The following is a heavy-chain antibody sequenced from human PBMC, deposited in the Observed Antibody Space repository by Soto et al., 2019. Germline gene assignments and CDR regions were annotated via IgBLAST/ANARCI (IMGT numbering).Heavy chain of an antibody. D-gene: IGHD5-18*01. CDR2: IVVGSGNT. CDR1: GFTFTSSA. CDR3: AADLGYSYGRTDY. Sequence: SVKVSCKASGFTFTSSAVQWVRQARGQRLEWIGWIVVGSGNTNYAQKFQERVTITRDMSTSTAYMELSSLRSEDTAVYYCAADLGYSYGRTDYWGQGTLVTVSS. J-gene: IGHJ4*02. V-gene: IGHV1-58*01.